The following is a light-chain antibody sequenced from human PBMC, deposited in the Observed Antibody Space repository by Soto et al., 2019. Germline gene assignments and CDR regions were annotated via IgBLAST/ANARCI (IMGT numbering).Light chain of an antibody. V-gene: IGLV2-23*01. Sequence: QSVLTQPASVSGSPGQSITVSCTGTSSDVASYNLVSWYQQLPGKAPKLMIYEGGKRPSGVSNRFSGSKSGNTASLTISGLQAEDEADYYCSSYAGSSTFYVFGTGTKVTVL. CDR3: SSYAGSSTFYV. CDR1: SSDVASYNL. J-gene: IGLJ1*01. CDR2: EGG.